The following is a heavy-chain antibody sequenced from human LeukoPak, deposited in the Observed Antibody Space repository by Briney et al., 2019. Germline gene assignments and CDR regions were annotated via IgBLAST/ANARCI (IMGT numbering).Heavy chain of an antibody. CDR2: ISSGSTYI. CDR1: GFTFNRYS. Sequence: GGSLRLSCAASGFTFNRYSMNWVRQAPGKGLEWVSSISSGSTYIYYPDSVKGRFTISRDNAKNSLYLQIYGLRAEDTAVYYCAGSDTIGYSPREWDYWYFDLWGRGTLVTVSS. V-gene: IGHV3-21*01. D-gene: IGHD3-22*01. J-gene: IGHJ2*01. CDR3: AGSDTIGYSPREWDYWYFDL.